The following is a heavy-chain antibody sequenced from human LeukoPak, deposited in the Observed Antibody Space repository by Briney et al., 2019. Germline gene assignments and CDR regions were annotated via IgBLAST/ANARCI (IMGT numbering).Heavy chain of an antibody. CDR1: GGSISSGGYY. J-gene: IGHJ4*02. Sequence: SETLSLTCTVSGGSISSGGYYWSWIRQHPGKGLEWIGYVYYSGSTYYNPSLKSRVTISVDTSKNQFSLKLSSVTAADTAVYYCARDEGDTRYFDYWGQGTLVTVSS. CDR2: VYYSGST. V-gene: IGHV4-31*03. CDR3: ARDEGDTRYFDY. D-gene: IGHD5-18*01.